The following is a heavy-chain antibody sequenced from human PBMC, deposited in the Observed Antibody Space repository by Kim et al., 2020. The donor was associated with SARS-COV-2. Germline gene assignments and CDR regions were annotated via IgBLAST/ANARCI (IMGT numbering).Heavy chain of an antibody. CDR2: IKQDGSEK. Sequence: GGSLRLSCAASGFTFSSYWMSWVRQAPGKGLEWVANIKQDGSEKYYVDSVKGRFTISRDNAKNSLYLQMNSLRAEDTAVYYCARDAVNHCSDGSCYSDYWGQGTLVTVSS. CDR3: ARDAVNHCSDGSCYSDY. CDR1: GFTFSSYW. D-gene: IGHD2-15*01. J-gene: IGHJ4*02. V-gene: IGHV3-7*03.